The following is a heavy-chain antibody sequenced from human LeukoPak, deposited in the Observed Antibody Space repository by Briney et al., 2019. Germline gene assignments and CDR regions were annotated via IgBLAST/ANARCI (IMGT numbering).Heavy chain of an antibody. Sequence: GGSLRLSCAASGFTFSSYAMSWVRQAPGKGLEWVSSISSSSSYIYYADSVKGRFTISRDNAKNSLYLQMNSLRAEDTAVYYCAREREYSSGWDCWGQGTLVTVSS. CDR3: AREREYSSGWDC. J-gene: IGHJ4*02. D-gene: IGHD6-19*01. CDR2: ISSSSSYI. CDR1: GFTFSSYA. V-gene: IGHV3-21*01.